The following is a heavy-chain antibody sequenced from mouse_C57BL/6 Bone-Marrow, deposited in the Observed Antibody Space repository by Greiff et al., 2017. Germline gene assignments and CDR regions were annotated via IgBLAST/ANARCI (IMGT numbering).Heavy chain of an antibody. J-gene: IGHJ3*01. CDR2: IHPNSGST. Sequence: QVQLQQPGAELVKPGASVTLSCKASGYTFTSYWMHWVKQRPGQGLEWIGMIHPNSGSTNYNEKFKSKATLTVDKSASTAYMHLSSLTSEDSAGYYCARMGFAWFAYWGQGTLVTVSA. V-gene: IGHV1-64*01. D-gene: IGHD3-1*01. CDR1: GYTFTSYW. CDR3: ARMGFAWFAY.